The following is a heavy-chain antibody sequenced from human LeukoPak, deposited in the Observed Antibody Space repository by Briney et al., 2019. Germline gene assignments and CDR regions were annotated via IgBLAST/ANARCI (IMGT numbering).Heavy chain of an antibody. D-gene: IGHD3-3*01. CDR3: ATRGSDFWSGFDF. V-gene: IGHV1-24*01. J-gene: IGHJ4*02. Sequence: ASVKVSCKLSGNTLRELPIQWVRQAGGKGLGWMAGFDPENAEIVYAQKFQGRVTMTEDTSTNTAYMELTSLTPDDTALYYCATRGSDFWSGFDFWGQGTQVTVSS. CDR1: GNTLRELP. CDR2: FDPENAEI.